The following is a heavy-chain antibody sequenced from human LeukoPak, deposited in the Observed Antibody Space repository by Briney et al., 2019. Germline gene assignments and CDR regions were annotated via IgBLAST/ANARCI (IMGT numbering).Heavy chain of an antibody. J-gene: IGHJ3*02. CDR3: ASRGSVLEWLSHDAFDI. V-gene: IGHV4-38-2*02. D-gene: IGHD3-3*01. Sequence: LETLSLTCTVSGYSVSSGYYWGWIRQPPGKGLEWIGSIYHSGSTYYNPSLKSRVTISVDKSKNQFSLKLSSVTAADTAVYYCASRGSVLEWLSHDAFDIWGQGTMVTVSS. CDR2: IYHSGST. CDR1: GYSVSSGYY.